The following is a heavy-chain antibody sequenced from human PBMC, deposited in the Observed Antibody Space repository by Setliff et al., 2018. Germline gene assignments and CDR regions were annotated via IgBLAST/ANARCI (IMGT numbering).Heavy chain of an antibody. Sequence: SVKVSCKASGDSFSNYAISWVRQAPGQGLEWMGGLIPMFGTPGYAQKFQDRVTITTDESASTAYMELNSLTSEDTAVYYCARSPALLGIVYLDPWGQGTRVTVSS. CDR2: LIPMFGTP. V-gene: IGHV1-69*05. D-gene: IGHD2-15*01. CDR3: ARSPALLGIVYLDP. CDR1: GDSFSNYA. J-gene: IGHJ5*02.